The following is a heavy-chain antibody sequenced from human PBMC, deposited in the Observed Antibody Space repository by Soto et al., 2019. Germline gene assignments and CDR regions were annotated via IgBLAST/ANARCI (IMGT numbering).Heavy chain of an antibody. V-gene: IGHV3-23*01. J-gene: IGHJ2*01. Sequence: GSLRLSCVASGFTFSDYAMAWVRQAPGKGLEWVATISATGGKIEYTDSLKGRFTISRDNSKNTLYPQLNGLTSDDTAVHYCAKVAGGLGYFDLWGRGTLVTVSS. CDR1: GFTFSDYA. CDR3: AKVAGGLGYFDL. D-gene: IGHD3-16*01. CDR2: ISATGGKI.